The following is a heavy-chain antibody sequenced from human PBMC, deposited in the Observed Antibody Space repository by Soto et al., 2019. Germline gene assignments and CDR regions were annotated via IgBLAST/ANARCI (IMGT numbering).Heavy chain of an antibody. D-gene: IGHD4-17*01. CDR3: ARETPLQPDYGGNPFYEY. J-gene: IGHJ4*02. CDR2: ISTSSSCI. V-gene: IGHV3-21*01. Sequence: PGGSLRLSCAASGFTLSGYSMNWVRQAPGKGLEWVSSISTSSSCIHYADSVKGRFTSSRDNAENSLYLQMNSLRAEDTAIYYCARETPLQPDYGGNPFYEYWGQGTLVTVSS. CDR1: GFTLSGYS.